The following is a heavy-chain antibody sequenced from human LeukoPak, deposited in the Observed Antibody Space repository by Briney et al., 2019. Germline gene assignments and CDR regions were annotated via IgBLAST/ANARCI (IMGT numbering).Heavy chain of an antibody. CDR2: IYYSGST. D-gene: IGHD2-21*02. CDR3: ASLAYCGGDCYPGGYYGMDV. V-gene: IGHV4-59*08. J-gene: IGHJ6*02. Sequence: SETLSLTCTVSGGSISSYYWSWIRQPPGKGLEWIGYIYYSGSTNYNPSLKSRVTISVDTSKNQFSLKLSSVTVADTAVYYCASLAYCGGDCYPGGYYGMDVWGQGTTVTVSS. CDR1: GGSISSYY.